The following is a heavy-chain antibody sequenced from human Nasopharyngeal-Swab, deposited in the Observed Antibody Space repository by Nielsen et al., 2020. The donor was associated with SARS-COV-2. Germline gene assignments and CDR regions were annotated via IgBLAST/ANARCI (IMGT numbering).Heavy chain of an antibody. D-gene: IGHD4-17*01. CDR1: GYTFTSYA. CDR3: ARETPYGDFPHFDY. Sequence: ASVKVSCKASGYTFTSYAMHWVRQAPGQRLEWMGWINAGNGNTKYPQKFQGRVTITRDTSASTAYMELSSLRSEDTAVYYCARETPYGDFPHFDYWGQGTLVTVSS. J-gene: IGHJ4*02. V-gene: IGHV1-3*01. CDR2: INAGNGNT.